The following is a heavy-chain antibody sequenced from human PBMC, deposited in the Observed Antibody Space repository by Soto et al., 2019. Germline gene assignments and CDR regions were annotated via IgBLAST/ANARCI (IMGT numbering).Heavy chain of an antibody. CDR1: GGSISNYY. CDR2: IYYSGST. V-gene: IGHV4-59*01. Sequence: SEPLSLTYTVAGGSISNYYWSWIRQPPGKGLEWIGYIYYSGSTNYNPSLKSQVTISVDTSKNQFSLKLSSVTAADTAVYYCARVYGTFDYWGQGTLVTVSS. J-gene: IGHJ4*02. D-gene: IGHD3-10*01. CDR3: ARVYGTFDY.